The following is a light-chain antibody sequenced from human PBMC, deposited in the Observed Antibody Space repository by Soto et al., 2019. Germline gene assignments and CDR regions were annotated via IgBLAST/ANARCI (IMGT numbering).Light chain of an antibody. CDR1: QSVSSSY. CDR3: QQDSSRSPLYS. J-gene: IGKJ2*01. CDR2: GAS. V-gene: IGKV3-20*01. Sequence: EIVLTQSPGTLSLSPGQRATLSCRASQSVSSSYLAWYQQKPGQAPRLLIYGASSRATGIPDRFSGSGSGTDLTLTISRLEPEDFAVYDCQQDSSRSPLYSFVPGTKPEIK.